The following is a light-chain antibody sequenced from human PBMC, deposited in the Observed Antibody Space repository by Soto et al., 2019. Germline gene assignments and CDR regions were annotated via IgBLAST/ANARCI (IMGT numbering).Light chain of an antibody. CDR1: QSINIW. CDR2: KAS. J-gene: IGKJ2*03. Sequence: DIQMTQSPSTLSASVGDRVTITCRASQSINIWLAWYQQKPGKAPIRLIYKASTLESGVPSRFSGSGSGTDFTLTISSLQPDDSATYYCQQYLSYSPYSFGQGTKLAIK. V-gene: IGKV1-5*03. CDR3: QQYLSYSPYS.